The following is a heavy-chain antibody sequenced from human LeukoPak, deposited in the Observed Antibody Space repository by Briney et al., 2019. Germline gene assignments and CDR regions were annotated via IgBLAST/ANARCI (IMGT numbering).Heavy chain of an antibody. Sequence: PSETLSLTCTVSGGPFDSHYWTWIRQPPXXXXXXXXFIYHSGSAVYSPSLRSRVTMSVDRSKRQFSLNLSSVTAADTAVYYCARGVAVGGTTHFDPWGQGTLVTVSS. CDR1: GGPFDSHY. J-gene: IGHJ5*02. D-gene: IGHD6-13*01. CDR2: IYHSGSA. V-gene: IGHV4-59*08. CDR3: ARGVAVGGTTHFDP.